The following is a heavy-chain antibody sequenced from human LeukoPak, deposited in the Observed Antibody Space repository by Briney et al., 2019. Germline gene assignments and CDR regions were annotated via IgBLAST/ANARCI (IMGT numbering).Heavy chain of an antibody. D-gene: IGHD3-10*01. V-gene: IGHV3-23*01. CDR2: ISASGAST. CDR1: GFTFSSFA. CDR3: TKVYYGSRSYSHLDY. J-gene: IGHJ4*02. Sequence: GGSLRLSCAASGFTFSSFAMSWVRQTPGKGLEWVSTISASGASTYYADSVKGRFTISRDNSKLYLQMNSLRAEDTAVYYCTKVYYGSRSYSHLDYWGQGTLVTVS.